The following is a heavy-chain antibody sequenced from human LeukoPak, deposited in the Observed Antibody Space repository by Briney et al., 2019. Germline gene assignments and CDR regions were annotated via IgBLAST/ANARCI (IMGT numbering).Heavy chain of an antibody. CDR2: ISGSGGST. CDR1: GFTFSSYA. V-gene: IGHV3-23*01. J-gene: IGHJ3*02. D-gene: IGHD3-10*01. Sequence: GGSLRLSCAASGFTFSSYAMSWVRQAPGKGLEWVSAISGSGGSTYYADSVKGRFTISRDNSKNTLYLQMNSLRAEDTAVYYCARKGRYYGSGGNTPIDAFDIWGQGTMVTVSS. CDR3: ARKGRYYGSGGNTPIDAFDI.